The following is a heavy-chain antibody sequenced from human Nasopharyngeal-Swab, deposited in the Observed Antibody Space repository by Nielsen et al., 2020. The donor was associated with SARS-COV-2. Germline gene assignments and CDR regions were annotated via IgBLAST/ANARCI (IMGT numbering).Heavy chain of an antibody. CDR3: ARDQWLVHYFDY. CDR2: ISTQTGYT. Sequence: ASVKVSCKGSGYTFHSFDVTWVRQAPGQGLEWMGWISTQTGYTNYAQRFQGRVTMTTDTSTSTAYMELRSLRSDDTAIYYCARDQWLVHYFDYWGQGTLVTVSS. D-gene: IGHD6-19*01. J-gene: IGHJ4*02. CDR1: GYTFHSFD. V-gene: IGHV1-18*01.